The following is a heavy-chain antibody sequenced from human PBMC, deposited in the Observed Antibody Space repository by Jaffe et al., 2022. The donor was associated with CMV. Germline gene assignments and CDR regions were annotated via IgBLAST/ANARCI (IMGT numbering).Heavy chain of an antibody. D-gene: IGHD6-13*01. CDR3: ARDFPGRGSDY. J-gene: IGHJ4*02. V-gene: IGHV1-2*02. CDR1: GFTFTSYY. CDR2: ISPNSGGT. Sequence: QVQLVQSGGEVAKPGASVKVSCKASGFTFTSYYIHWVRQAPGQGLEWMGWISPNSGGTKFAQKFQGRLTMTRDTSISTVYMDLTMLRSDDTAVYYCARDFPGRGSDYWGQGTLVTVSS.